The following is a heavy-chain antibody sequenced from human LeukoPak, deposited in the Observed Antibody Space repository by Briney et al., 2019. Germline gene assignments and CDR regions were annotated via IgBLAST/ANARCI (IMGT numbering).Heavy chain of an antibody. CDR2: IKQDGSEK. CDR1: GFTFSSYW. Sequence: GGSLSLSCAASGFTFSSYWMSWVRQAPGKGLEWVANIKQDGSEKYYVDSVKGRFTISRDNAKNSLYLQMNSLRAEDTAVYYCARSPGSSFFSYYYYYYMDVWGKGTTVTVSS. J-gene: IGHJ6*03. V-gene: IGHV3-7*01. D-gene: IGHD6-13*01. CDR3: ARSPGSSFFSYYYYYYMDV.